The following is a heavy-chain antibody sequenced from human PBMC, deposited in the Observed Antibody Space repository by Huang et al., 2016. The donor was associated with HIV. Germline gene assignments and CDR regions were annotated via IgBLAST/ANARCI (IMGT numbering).Heavy chain of an antibody. CDR3: ARRRRGGFDI. CDR2: IYFDDSDA. Sequence: EVQLVQSGAEVKRPGESLKVSCKGSRYNFAGYWIGWGRQMPGKGRGGMGSIYFDDSDARYSPSLQGQVTISADTSLYSSYLQWTSLRASDTAIFYCARRRRGGFDIWGQGTLVTVSS. V-gene: IGHV5-51*03. D-gene: IGHD2-15*01. J-gene: IGHJ3*02. CDR1: RYNFAGYW.